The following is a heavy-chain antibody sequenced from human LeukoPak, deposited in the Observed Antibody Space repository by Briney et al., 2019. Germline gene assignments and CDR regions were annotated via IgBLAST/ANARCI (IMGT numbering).Heavy chain of an antibody. V-gene: IGHV1-69*13. CDR2: IIPIFGTA. Sequence: SVKVSCKASGGTFSSYAISWVRQAPGQGLEWMGGIIPIFGTANYAQKFQGRVTITADESTSTVYMELSSLRSEDTAVYYCAREMKVPAALDIWGQGTMVTVSS. J-gene: IGHJ3*02. CDR3: AREMKVPAALDI. D-gene: IGHD2-2*01. CDR1: GGTFSSYA.